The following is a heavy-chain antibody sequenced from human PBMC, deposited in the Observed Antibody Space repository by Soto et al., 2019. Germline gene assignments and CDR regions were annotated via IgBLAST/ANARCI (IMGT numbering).Heavy chain of an antibody. D-gene: IGHD6-13*01. CDR1: GDTFTTYA. CDR2: SNAGNGNT. Sequence: ASVKVSCKASGDTFTTYAVHWVRQAPGQRLEWMGWSNAGNGNTKYSQKFQGRVTITRDTSASTAYMELSSLISEDTAVYYCTRGRAAAGDFWGQGTLVTVSS. J-gene: IGHJ4*02. V-gene: IGHV1-3*01. CDR3: TRGRAAAGDF.